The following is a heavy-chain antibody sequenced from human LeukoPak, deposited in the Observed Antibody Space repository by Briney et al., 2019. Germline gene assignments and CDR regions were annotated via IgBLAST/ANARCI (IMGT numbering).Heavy chain of an antibody. CDR1: GFTFTNYG. CDR2: IRDDESNK. Sequence: PGGSLRLSCVASGFTFTNYGMHLVRQAPGKALEWVAFIRDDESNKYHAGSVEGRFTISRDNFKNTLYLQMNSLRAEDTAVYYCAKDGPQSSSGWYVDYWGQGTLVTVSS. D-gene: IGHD6-19*01. J-gene: IGHJ4*02. V-gene: IGHV3-30*02. CDR3: AKDGPQSSSGWYVDY.